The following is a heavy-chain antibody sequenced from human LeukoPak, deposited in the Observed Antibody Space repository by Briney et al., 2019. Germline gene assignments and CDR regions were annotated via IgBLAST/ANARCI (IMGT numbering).Heavy chain of an antibody. CDR3: ARLIAARNMYYFDY. CDR2: IYTSGST. Sequence: PSETLSLTCTVSGGSISSGSYYWSWIRPPAGKGLEWIGRIYTSGSTNYNPSLKGRVTISVDTSKNQFSLKLSSVTAADTAVYYCARLIAARNMYYFDYWGQGTLVTVSS. J-gene: IGHJ4*02. CDR1: GGSISSGSYY. D-gene: IGHD6-6*01. V-gene: IGHV4-61*02.